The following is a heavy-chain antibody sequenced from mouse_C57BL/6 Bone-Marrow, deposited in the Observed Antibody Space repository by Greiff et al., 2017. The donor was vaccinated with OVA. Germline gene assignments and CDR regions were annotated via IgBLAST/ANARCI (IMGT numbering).Heavy chain of an antibody. CDR2: IDPENGDT. V-gene: IGHV14-4*01. CDR3: TSYGNLDY. CDR1: GFTITDDY. Sequence: VQLQQSGAELVRPGASVKLSCTASGFTITDDYMHWVKQRPEQGLEWIGWIDPENGDTEYASKFQGKATITAATSSNTAYLQRSSLTAEDTAVYYCTSYGNLDYWGQGTTLTVSS. J-gene: IGHJ2*01. D-gene: IGHD2-1*01.